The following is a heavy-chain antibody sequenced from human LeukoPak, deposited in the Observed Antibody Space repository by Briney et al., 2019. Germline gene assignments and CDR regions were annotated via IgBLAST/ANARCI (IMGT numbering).Heavy chain of an antibody. V-gene: IGHV3-7*01. CDR3: ARDRVGGALEY. CDR2: IREDGNEK. Sequence: GGSLRPSCVASGLTFTKHWMSWVRQAPGKGLEWVATIREDGNEKKYVDSEKGRFTISRDNAKNSLYLQINSLRAEDTAVYYCARDRVGGALEYWGQGALVIVSS. J-gene: IGHJ4*02. CDR1: GLTFTKHW. D-gene: IGHD3-10*01.